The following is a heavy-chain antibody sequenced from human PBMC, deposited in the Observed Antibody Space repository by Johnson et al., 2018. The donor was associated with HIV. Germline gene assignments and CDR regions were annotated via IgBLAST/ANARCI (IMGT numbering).Heavy chain of an antibody. D-gene: IGHD6-6*01. J-gene: IGHJ3*02. V-gene: IGHV3-30-3*01. CDR1: GFTFSSYA. CDR2: ISYDGSNK. CDR3: ARDLSRGGIAARLGAFDI. Sequence: QMQLVESGGGVVQPGRSLRLSCAASGFTFSSYAMHWVRQAPGKGLEWVAVISYDGSNKYYADSVKGRFTISRDNSKNTLYLQMNSLRAEDTAVYYCARDLSRGGIAARLGAFDICGQGTMVTVSS.